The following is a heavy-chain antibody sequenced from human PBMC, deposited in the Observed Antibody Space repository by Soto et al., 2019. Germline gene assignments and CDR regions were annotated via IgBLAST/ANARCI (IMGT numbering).Heavy chain of an antibody. V-gene: IGHV4-39*01. CDR2: IFYSGST. Sequence: SETLSLTCTVSGGAISSSSYYWGWIRQPPGKGLEWIGSIFYSGSTYYNPSLKSRVTISVDTSKNQFSLKLSSVTAADTAVYYCARHLTYCSAGSCYSDFPYYGMDVWGQGTTVTVSS. CDR1: GGAISSSSYY. D-gene: IGHD2-15*01. CDR3: ARHLTYCSAGSCYSDFPYYGMDV. J-gene: IGHJ6*02.